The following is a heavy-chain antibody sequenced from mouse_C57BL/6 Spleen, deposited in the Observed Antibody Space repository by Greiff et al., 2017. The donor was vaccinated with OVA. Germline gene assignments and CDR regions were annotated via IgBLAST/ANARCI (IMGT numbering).Heavy chain of an antibody. D-gene: IGHD3-2*01. Sequence: QVQLQQPGAELVKPGASVKMSCKASGYTFTSYWITWVKQRPGQGLEWIGDIYPGSGSTNYNEKFKSKATLTVDTSSSTAYMQLSSLTSEDSAVYYCARQAPSTARAYFDVWGTGTTVTVSS. CDR3: ARQAPSTARAYFDV. J-gene: IGHJ1*03. CDR1: GYTFTSYW. V-gene: IGHV1-55*01. CDR2: IYPGSGST.